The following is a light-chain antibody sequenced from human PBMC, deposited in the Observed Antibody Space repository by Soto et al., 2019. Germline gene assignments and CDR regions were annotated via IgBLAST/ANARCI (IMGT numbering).Light chain of an antibody. CDR1: SSDVGGYNY. CDR2: DVS. V-gene: IGLV2-14*01. J-gene: IGLJ1*01. CDR3: SSSTSSSILVYV. Sequence: QSVLTQPASVSGSPGQSTTISCTGTSSDVGGYNYVSWYQQHPGKAPKLMIYDVSNRPSGVSNRFSGSKSGNTASLTISGLQAEDESDYYCSSSTSSSILVYVFGTGTKVTVL.